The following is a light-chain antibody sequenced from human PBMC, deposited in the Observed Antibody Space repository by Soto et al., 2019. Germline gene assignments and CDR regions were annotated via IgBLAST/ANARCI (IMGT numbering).Light chain of an antibody. CDR1: NIGSKS. Sequence: SYELAQPPSVSVAPGQTARITCGGDNIGSKSVHWYQQKPGQAPVLLVYNDRDQPSGIPERFSGSNSGNTATLTISRVEAGDEADYYWQLWVSSSHHFYAVGPGTRSPS. CDR3: QLWVSSSHHFYA. J-gene: IGLJ1*01. CDR2: NDR. V-gene: IGLV3-21*02.